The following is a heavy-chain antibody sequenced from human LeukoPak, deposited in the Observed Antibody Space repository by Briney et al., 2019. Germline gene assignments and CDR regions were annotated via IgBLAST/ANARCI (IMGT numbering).Heavy chain of an antibody. Sequence: GGSPRLSCAASGLTFSSYSMNWVRQAPGKGLEWVSSISSSSRHIYYADSVKGRFTISRDNAKNSLYLQMNSLRAEDTAVYYCAREGVFCSSTSCYSPHRRGQGTLVTVSS. CDR1: GLTFSSYS. CDR2: ISSSSRHI. V-gene: IGHV3-21*01. J-gene: IGHJ4*02. CDR3: AREGVFCSSTSCYSPHR. D-gene: IGHD2-2*01.